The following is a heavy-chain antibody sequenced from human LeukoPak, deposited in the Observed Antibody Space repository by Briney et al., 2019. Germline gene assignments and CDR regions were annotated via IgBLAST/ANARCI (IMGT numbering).Heavy chain of an antibody. CDR3: ARAISREGGFDP. V-gene: IGHV4-39*01. CDR2: IYYSGST. J-gene: IGHJ5*02. Sequence: SETLSLTCTVSGGSIRSSSYYWGWIRQPPGKGLEWIGRIYYSGSTYYNPSLKRRVTISVDTSKNQFSLKLSSVTAADTAVYYRARAISREGGFDPWGQGTLVSVSS. CDR1: GGSIRSSSYY. D-gene: IGHD6-13*01.